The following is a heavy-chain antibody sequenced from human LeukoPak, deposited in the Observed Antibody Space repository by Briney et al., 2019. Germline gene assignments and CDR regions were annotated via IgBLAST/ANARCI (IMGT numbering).Heavy chain of an antibody. CDR2: ISAYNGNT. V-gene: IGHV1-18*01. Sequence: GASVKVSCKASGYTFTSYGISWVRQAPGQGLEWMGWISAYNGNTNYAQKLQGRVTMTTDTSTSTAYMELRSLRSDDTAVYYCAREDRSSGQKPTTFDYWGQGTLVTVSS. CDR3: AREDRSSGQKPTTFDY. J-gene: IGHJ4*02. CDR1: GYTFTSYG. D-gene: IGHD6-19*01.